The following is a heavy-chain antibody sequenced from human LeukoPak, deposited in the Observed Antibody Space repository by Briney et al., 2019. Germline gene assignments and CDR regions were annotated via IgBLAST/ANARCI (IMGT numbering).Heavy chain of an antibody. Sequence: TGGSLRLSCAASGFTFDDYAMHWVWQAPGKGLEWVSGISWNSGSIGYADSVKGRFTISRDNAKNSLYLQMNSLRAEDTALYYCAKVGIVAGRVSYYFDYWGQGTLVTVSS. CDR2: ISWNSGSI. V-gene: IGHV3-9*01. CDR3: AKVGIVAGRVSYYFDY. J-gene: IGHJ4*02. CDR1: GFTFDDYA. D-gene: IGHD6-19*01.